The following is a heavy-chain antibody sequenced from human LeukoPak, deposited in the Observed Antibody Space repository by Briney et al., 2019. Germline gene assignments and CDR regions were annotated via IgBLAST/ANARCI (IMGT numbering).Heavy chain of an antibody. CDR1: GFTFSSYW. CDR2: IKQDGSEK. D-gene: IGHD3-22*01. Sequence: GGSLRLSCAASGFTFSSYWMSWVRQAPGKGLEWVANIKQDGSEKYYVDSVKGRFTISRDNAKNSLYLQMNSLRAEDTAVYYCAKGPGVYYDSSGPHDPYYFDYWGQGTLVTVSS. J-gene: IGHJ4*02. CDR3: AKGPGVYYDSSGPHDPYYFDY. V-gene: IGHV3-7*03.